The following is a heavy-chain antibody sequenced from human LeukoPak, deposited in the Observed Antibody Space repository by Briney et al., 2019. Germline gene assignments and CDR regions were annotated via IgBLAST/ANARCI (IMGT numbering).Heavy chain of an antibody. CDR2: IYSGGST. D-gene: IGHD1-14*01. CDR3: ARDSTGVYYYYGMDV. V-gene: IGHV3-66*01. J-gene: IGHJ6*02. Sequence: QTGGSLRLSCAASGFTVSSNYMSWVRQAPGKGLEWVSVIYSGGSTYYADSVKGRFTISRDNSKNTLYLQMNSLRAEDTAVYYCARDSTGVYYYYGMDVWGQGTTVTVSS. CDR1: GFTVSSNY.